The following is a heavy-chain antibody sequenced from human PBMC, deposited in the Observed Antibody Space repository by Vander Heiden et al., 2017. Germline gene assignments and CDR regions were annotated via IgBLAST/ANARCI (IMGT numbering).Heavy chain of an antibody. D-gene: IGHD3-22*01. CDR3: AKDMASGSGYYYGFDH. CDR2: ISWNSGNI. J-gene: IGHJ4*02. Sequence: EVQLVESGGGLVQPGRSLSLSCAASGFTFDDYAMHWVRQAPGKGLEWVSGISWNSGNIAYADSVKGRFTISRDNAKNSLYLQMKSLRTEDTALYYCAKDMASGSGYYYGFDHWGQGTLVTVAS. V-gene: IGHV3-9*01. CDR1: GFTFDDYA.